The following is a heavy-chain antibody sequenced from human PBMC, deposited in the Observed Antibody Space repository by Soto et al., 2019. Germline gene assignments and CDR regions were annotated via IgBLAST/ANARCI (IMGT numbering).Heavy chain of an antibody. V-gene: IGHV4-4*02. CDR3: ARVLSITGTTRYFDY. CDR2: IYHSGST. D-gene: IGHD1-7*01. Sequence: QVQLQESGPGLVKPSGTLSLTCAVSGGSISSSNWWSWVRQPPGKGLEWIGEIYHSGSTNYNPSLKCRVTISVDKSKNQFSLKLSSVTAADTAVYYCARVLSITGTTRYFDYWGQGTLVTVSS. CDR1: GGSISSSNW. J-gene: IGHJ4*02.